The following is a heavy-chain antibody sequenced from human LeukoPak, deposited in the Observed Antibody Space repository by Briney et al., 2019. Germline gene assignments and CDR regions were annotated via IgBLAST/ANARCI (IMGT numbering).Heavy chain of an antibody. CDR1: GFTFSSYS. Sequence: GGSLRLSCAASGFTFSSYSMNWVRQAPGKGLEWVSSISSSSSYIYYADSVKGRFTISRDNAKNSLYLQMNSLRAEDTAVYYCARGAHPWELGNWFDPWGQGTLVTVSS. V-gene: IGHV3-21*01. CDR3: ARGAHPWELGNWFDP. D-gene: IGHD1-26*01. J-gene: IGHJ5*02. CDR2: ISSSSSYI.